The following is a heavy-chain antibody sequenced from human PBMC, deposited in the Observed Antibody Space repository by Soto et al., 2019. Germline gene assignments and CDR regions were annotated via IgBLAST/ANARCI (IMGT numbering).Heavy chain of an antibody. Sequence: GGSLRLSCTASGFTFGDYAMSWFRQAPGKGLEWVGFIRSKAYGGTTEYAASVKGRFTISRDDYKSIAYLQMNSLKTDDTAVYYCTRDRTALSIAARPYYYYGMDVWGQGTTVTVSS. D-gene: IGHD6-6*01. CDR2: IRSKAYGGTT. CDR1: GFTFGDYA. J-gene: IGHJ6*02. CDR3: TRDRTALSIAARPYYYYGMDV. V-gene: IGHV3-49*03.